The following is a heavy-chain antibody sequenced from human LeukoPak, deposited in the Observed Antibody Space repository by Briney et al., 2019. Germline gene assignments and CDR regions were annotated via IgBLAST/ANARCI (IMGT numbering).Heavy chain of an antibody. J-gene: IGHJ4*02. V-gene: IGHV3-66*01. Sequence: GGSLRLSCAASGFTVSSNYMSWVRQAPGKGLEWVSVIYSGGSTYYADSVKGRFTISRDNSKNTLYLQMNSLRAEDTAAYYCARATTVTTSLGYWGQGTLVTVSS. CDR2: IYSGGST. D-gene: IGHD4-17*01. CDR3: ARATTVTTSLGY. CDR1: GFTVSSNY.